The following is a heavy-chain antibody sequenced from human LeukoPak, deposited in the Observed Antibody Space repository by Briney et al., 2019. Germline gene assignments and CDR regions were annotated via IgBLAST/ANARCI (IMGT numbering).Heavy chain of an antibody. Sequence: PGGSLRLSCAASGFTFSSYAMSWVRQAPGKGLEWVSAISVSGGSTYYADSVKGWFTISRDNSKNTLYLQMNSLTAEDTAVYYCAKKVTGSYNNPLDYWGQGTLVTVSS. D-gene: IGHD3-10*01. J-gene: IGHJ4*02. CDR3: AKKVTGSYNNPLDY. CDR2: ISVSGGST. V-gene: IGHV3-23*01. CDR1: GFTFSSYA.